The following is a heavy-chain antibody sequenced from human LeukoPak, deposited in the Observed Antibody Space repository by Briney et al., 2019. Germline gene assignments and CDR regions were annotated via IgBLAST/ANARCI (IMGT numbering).Heavy chain of an antibody. CDR1: GFTFSSYG. CDR2: IRYDGSNK. Sequence: PGGSLRLSCAASGFTFSSYGMQRVRQAPGKGLEWVAFIRYDGSNKYYADSVKGRFTISRDNSKNTLYLQINSLRAEDKAVYYCAKDYGSGSYFDYWGQGTLVNVSS. V-gene: IGHV3-30*02. D-gene: IGHD3-10*01. CDR3: AKDYGSGSYFDY. J-gene: IGHJ4*02.